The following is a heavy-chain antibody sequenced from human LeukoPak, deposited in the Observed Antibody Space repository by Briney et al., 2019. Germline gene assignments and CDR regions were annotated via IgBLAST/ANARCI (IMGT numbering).Heavy chain of an antibody. D-gene: IGHD1-1*01. J-gene: IGHJ4*02. CDR2: IYYSGST. Sequence: SETLSLTCTVSGCSISTYYWSWIRQPPGKGLEWIGYIYYSGSTNYNPSLKSRVTISVDTSKNQFSLKLSSVTAADTAVYYCARGFGREYNFAKYWGQGTLVTVSS. CDR1: GCSISTYY. CDR3: ARGFGREYNFAKY. V-gene: IGHV4-59*01.